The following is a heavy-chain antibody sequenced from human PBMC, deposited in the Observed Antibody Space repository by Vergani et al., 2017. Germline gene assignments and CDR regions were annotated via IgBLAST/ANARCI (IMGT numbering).Heavy chain of an antibody. D-gene: IGHD6-19*01. CDR1: GYTFTGYY. V-gene: IGHV1-2*02. CDR3: AREGRIAVAHGRWFDP. Sequence: QVQLVQSGAEVKKPGASVKVSCKASGYTFTGYYMHWVRQAPGQGLEWMGWINPNSGGTNYAQKFQGRVTMTRETSISTAYMELSRLRSDDTAVYYGAREGRIAVAHGRWFDPWGQGTLVTVSS. J-gene: IGHJ5*02. CDR2: INPNSGGT.